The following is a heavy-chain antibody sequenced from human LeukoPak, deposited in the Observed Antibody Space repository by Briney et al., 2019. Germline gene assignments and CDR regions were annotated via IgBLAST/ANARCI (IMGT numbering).Heavy chain of an antibody. D-gene: IGHD5-24*01. CDR2: IYYTGGT. J-gene: IGHJ4*02. CDR3: VRGARAGYNLEPFDY. Sequence: SETLSLTCTVSGGSVSSNSYYWSWIRQPPGKGLEWIGLIYYTGGTNYNPSLKSRVTISVDTSKNQFSLKLSSVTAADTAVYYCVRGARAGYNLEPFDYWGQGTLVTVSS. CDR1: GGSVSSNSYY. V-gene: IGHV4-61*01.